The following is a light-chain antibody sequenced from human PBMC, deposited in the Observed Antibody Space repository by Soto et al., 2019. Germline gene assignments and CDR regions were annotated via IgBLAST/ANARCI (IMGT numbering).Light chain of an antibody. CDR2: GAS. V-gene: IGKV3-20*01. CDR1: QSVSSSY. J-gene: IGKJ1*01. CDR3: QQYGSSPPT. Sequence: EIVLTQSPGTLSLSPWERATLSCRASQSVSSSYLGWYQQKPGQAPRLLIYGASSRATGIPDRFSGSGSGTDFTLTISRLEPEDFAVYYCQQYGSSPPTFGQGTKVDIK.